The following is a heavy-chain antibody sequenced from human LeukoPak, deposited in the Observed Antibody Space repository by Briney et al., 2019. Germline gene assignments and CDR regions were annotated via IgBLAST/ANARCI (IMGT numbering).Heavy chain of an antibody. CDR2: ISAYNGNT. CDR1: GYTFTSYG. D-gene: IGHD3-22*01. Sequence: ASVEVSFKASGYTFTSYGISWVRQAPGQGLEWMGWISAYNGNTNYAQKLQGRVTMTTDTSTSTAYMELRSLRSDDTAVYYCAREVGGYDSSENDYWGQGTLVTVSS. V-gene: IGHV1-18*01. CDR3: AREVGGYDSSENDY. J-gene: IGHJ4*02.